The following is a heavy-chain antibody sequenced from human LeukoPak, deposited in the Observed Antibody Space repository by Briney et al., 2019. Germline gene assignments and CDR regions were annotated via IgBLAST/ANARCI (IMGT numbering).Heavy chain of an antibody. D-gene: IGHD3-10*01. CDR2: IHSSGNT. J-gene: IGHJ4*02. Sequence: SETLSLTCTVSGGSISNYYWSWIRQPPRKGLEWIGYIHSSGNTNYKPSLKSRVTMSVDTSKNQFSLKLSSVTAADTAVYYCATITMLRGVTIDYWGQGTLVTVSA. CDR1: GGSISNYY. CDR3: ATITMLRGVTIDY. V-gene: IGHV4-59*08.